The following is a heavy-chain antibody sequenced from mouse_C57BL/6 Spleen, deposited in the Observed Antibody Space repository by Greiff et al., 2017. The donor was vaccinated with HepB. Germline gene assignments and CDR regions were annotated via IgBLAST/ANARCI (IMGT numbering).Heavy chain of an antibody. CDR2: ISDGGSYT. J-gene: IGHJ3*01. Sequence: EVQLVESGGGLVKPGGSLKLSCAASGFTFSSYAMSWVRQTPEKRLEWVATISDGGSYTYYPDNVKGRFTISRDNAKNNLYLQMSHLKSEDTAMYYCASSIYYYGSGAYWGQGTLVTVSA. CDR3: ASSIYYYGSGAY. CDR1: GFTFSSYA. V-gene: IGHV5-4*01. D-gene: IGHD1-1*01.